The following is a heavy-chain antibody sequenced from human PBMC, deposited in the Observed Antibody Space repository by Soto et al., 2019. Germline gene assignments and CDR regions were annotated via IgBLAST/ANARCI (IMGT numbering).Heavy chain of an antibody. D-gene: IGHD4-4*01. CDR2: ISWDGYST. Sequence: EVQMVESGGVVVQPGGSLRLSCAASGFTFDDYSVHWVRQAPGKGLEWVSLISWDGYSTFYADSVKGRFTISRDNSKNSLYLQMNSLTTEDTAFYYCVKDGAGTDYTYLESWGQGALVTVSS. V-gene: IGHV3-43*01. CDR1: GFTFDDYS. J-gene: IGHJ4*02. CDR3: VKDGAGTDYTYLES.